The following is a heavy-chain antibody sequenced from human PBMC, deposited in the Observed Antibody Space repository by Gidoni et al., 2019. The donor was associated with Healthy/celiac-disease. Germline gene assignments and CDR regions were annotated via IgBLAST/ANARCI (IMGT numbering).Heavy chain of an antibody. CDR3: ARVDILRYFDWLSTFDY. J-gene: IGHJ4*02. Sequence: EVQLVESGGGLVKPGGSLRLSCAASGFTFSSYSMNWVRQAPGKGLEWVSSISSSSSYIYYADSVKGRFTISRDNAKNSLYLQMNSLRAEDTAVYYCARVDILRYFDWLSTFDYWGQGTLVTVSS. D-gene: IGHD3-9*01. CDR2: ISSSSSYI. CDR1: GFTFSSYS. V-gene: IGHV3-21*01.